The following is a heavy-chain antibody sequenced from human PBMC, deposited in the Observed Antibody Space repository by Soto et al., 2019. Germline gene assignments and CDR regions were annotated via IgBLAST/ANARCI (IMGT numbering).Heavy chain of an antibody. J-gene: IGHJ3*02. CDR3: ATSITMVRGSRARGNDAFDI. V-gene: IGHV1-2*04. CDR1: GYTFTGYY. CDR2: INPNSGGT. D-gene: IGHD3-10*01. Sequence: QVPLVQSGAEVKKPGASVKVSCKASGYTFTGYYMHWVRQAPGQGLEWMGWINPNSGGTNYAQKFQGWVTMTRDTSIGTAYMELRRLRSDDAAVYYCATSITMVRGSRARGNDAFDIWGQGTMVTVSS.